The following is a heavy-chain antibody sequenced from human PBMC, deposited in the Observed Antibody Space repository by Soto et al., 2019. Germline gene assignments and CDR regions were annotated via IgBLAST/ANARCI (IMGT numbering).Heavy chain of an antibody. CDR1: GGSISSYY. CDR3: AREITMVRGTTSNNWFDP. Sequence: SETLSLTCTVSGGSISSYYWSWIRQPPGKGLEWIGYIYYSGSTNYNPSLKSRVTISVDTSKNQFSLKLSSVTAADTAVYYCAREITMVRGTTSNNWFDPWGQGTLVTVSS. J-gene: IGHJ5*02. V-gene: IGHV4-59*12. D-gene: IGHD3-10*01. CDR2: IYYSGST.